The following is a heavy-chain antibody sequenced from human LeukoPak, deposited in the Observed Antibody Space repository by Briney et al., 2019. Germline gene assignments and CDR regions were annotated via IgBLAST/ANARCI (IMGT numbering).Heavy chain of an antibody. CDR2: IIPILGIA. V-gene: IGHV1-69*04. CDR1: GGTFSSYA. Sequence: ASVKVSCKASGGTFSSYAISWVRQAPGQGLEWMGRIIPILGIANYAQKFQGRVTITADKSTSTAYMELSSLRSEDTAVYYCAREPTPRPPFDYWGQGTLVTVSS. J-gene: IGHJ4*02. CDR3: AREPTPRPPFDY.